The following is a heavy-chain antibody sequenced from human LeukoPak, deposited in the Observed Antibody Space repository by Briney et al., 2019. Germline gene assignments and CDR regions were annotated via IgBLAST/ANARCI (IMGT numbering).Heavy chain of an antibody. Sequence: GGSLRLSCAASGFTFSSYSMNWVRQAPGKGLEWVSSISSSSSYIYYADSVKGRFTISRDNAKNSLYLQMNSLRAEDTAVYYCAKDQSSYCGGDCYPTWGQGTLVTVSS. V-gene: IGHV3-21*01. CDR3: AKDQSSYCGGDCYPT. D-gene: IGHD2-21*02. CDR2: ISSSSSYI. CDR1: GFTFSSYS. J-gene: IGHJ5*02.